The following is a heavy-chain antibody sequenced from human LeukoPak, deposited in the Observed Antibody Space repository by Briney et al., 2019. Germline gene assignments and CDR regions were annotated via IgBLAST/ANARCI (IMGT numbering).Heavy chain of an antibody. D-gene: IGHD1-26*01. CDR2: ISPNSGGT. CDR1: GYTFTDYY. CDR3: VRGGGSFYVDY. V-gene: IGHV1-2*02. Sequence: ASVKVSCKASGYTFTDYYIHWVRQAPGQGLEWMGWISPNSGGTKYAQNFQGRVTMTRDTSISTAYMELSRLRSDDTAVYYCVRGGGSFYVDYRGQGTPVTASS. J-gene: IGHJ4*02.